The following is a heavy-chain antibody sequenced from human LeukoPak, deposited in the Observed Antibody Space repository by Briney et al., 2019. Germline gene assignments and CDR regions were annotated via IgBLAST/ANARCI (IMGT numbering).Heavy chain of an antibody. J-gene: IGHJ3*02. V-gene: IGHV1-69*08. Sequence: GSSVKVSCKASGGTLSSYPVSWVRQAPGQGLELMGRIIPILDSTNYAQRFQGRVTITADTSTSTVYMELNSLRSEDTAVYYCATCSTSCPYDAFDIWGQGTMVTVSS. CDR3: ATCSTSCPYDAFDI. CDR2: IIPILDST. CDR1: GGTLSSYP. D-gene: IGHD2-2*01.